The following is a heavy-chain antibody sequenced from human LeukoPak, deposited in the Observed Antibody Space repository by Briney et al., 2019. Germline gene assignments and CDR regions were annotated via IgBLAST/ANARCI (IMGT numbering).Heavy chain of an antibody. CDR2: INPNSGGT. Sequence: GASVKVSCTASGYTFTGYYMHWVRQAPGQGLEWMGWINPNSGGTNYAQKFQGRVTMTRDTSISTAYMELSRLRSDDTAVYYCARVDTMIVIAFDIWGQGTMVTVSS. J-gene: IGHJ3*02. CDR3: ARVDTMIVIAFDI. D-gene: IGHD3-22*01. V-gene: IGHV1-2*02. CDR1: GYTFTGYY.